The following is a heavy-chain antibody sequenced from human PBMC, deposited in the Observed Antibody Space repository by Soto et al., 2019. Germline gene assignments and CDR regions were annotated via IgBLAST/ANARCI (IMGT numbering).Heavy chain of an antibody. CDR1: GFTFSRYA. V-gene: IGHV3-23*01. CDR2: ISGSGGST. Sequence: EVQLLESGGGLVQPGGSLRLSCAASGFTFSRYAMSWVRQAPGKGLEWVSAISGSGGSTYYADSVKGRFTISRDNSKNTLYLEMNSLRADDTAVYYCAKKGRQLVPTDYWGQGTLVTVSS. CDR3: AKKGRQLVPTDY. J-gene: IGHJ4*02. D-gene: IGHD6-13*01.